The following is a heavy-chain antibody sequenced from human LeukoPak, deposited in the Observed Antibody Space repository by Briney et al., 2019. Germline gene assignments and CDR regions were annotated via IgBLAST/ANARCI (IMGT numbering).Heavy chain of an antibody. J-gene: IGHJ6*04. CDR3: AELGITMIGGV. Sequence: GGSLRLSCAASGFTFSSYNMNWVRQAPGKGLEWVSSISSSSSYIYYADSLKGRFTISRDNAKNSLYLQMYSLRAEDTAVYYCAELGITMIGGVWGKGTTVTISS. CDR1: GFTFSSYN. D-gene: IGHD3-10*02. CDR2: ISSSSSYI. V-gene: IGHV3-21*01.